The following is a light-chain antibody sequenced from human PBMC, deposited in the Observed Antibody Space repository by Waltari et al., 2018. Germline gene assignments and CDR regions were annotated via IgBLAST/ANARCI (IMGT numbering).Light chain of an antibody. CDR2: DVT. CDR1: SSDVGGYNY. J-gene: IGLJ3*02. Sequence: QSALTQPAPVSGSPGQSIPISCTGTSSDVGGYNYVSWYQQHPGKAPKLMIYDVTKRPSGVSTRFSGSKSGNTASLTISVLQAEDEADYYCSSFTSSSTLRVFGGGTKLTVL. CDR3: SSFTSSSTLRV. V-gene: IGLV2-14*01.